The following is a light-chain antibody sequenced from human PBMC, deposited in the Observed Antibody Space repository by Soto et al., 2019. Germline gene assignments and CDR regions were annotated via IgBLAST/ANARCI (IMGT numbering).Light chain of an antibody. J-gene: IGLJ2*01. CDR3: SSYTSSNTHHLV. V-gene: IGLV2-14*01. CDR2: DVT. Sequence: QSALTQPASVSGSPGQSITIFCTGTSSDIGGYDYVSWYQRHPGKAPKLMIYDVTYRPSGVSNRFSGSKSGNTASLTISGLQAEDEADYWCSSYTSSNTHHLVFGGGTKLTVL. CDR1: SSDIGGYDY.